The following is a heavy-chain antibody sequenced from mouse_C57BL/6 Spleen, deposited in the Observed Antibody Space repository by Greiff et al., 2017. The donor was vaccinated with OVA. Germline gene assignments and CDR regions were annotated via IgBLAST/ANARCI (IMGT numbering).Heavy chain of an antibody. CDR3: ARDDSNYGKNY. J-gene: IGHJ2*01. V-gene: IGHV1-82*01. CDR1: GYAFSSSW. D-gene: IGHD2-5*01. CDR2: IYPGDGDT. Sequence: VKLVESGPELVKPGASVKISCKASGYAFSSSWMNWVKQRPGKGLEWIGRIYPGDGDTNYNGKFKGKATLTADKSSSTAYMQLSSLTSEDSAVYFCARDDSNYGKNYWGQGTTLTVSS.